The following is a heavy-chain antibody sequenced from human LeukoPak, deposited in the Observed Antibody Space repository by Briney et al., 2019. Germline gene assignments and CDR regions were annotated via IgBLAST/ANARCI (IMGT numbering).Heavy chain of an antibody. CDR2: ISYEGSNK. CDR1: GFTFSSYA. Sequence: GRSLRLSCAASGFTFSSYAMHWVRQAPGKGLEWVAVISYEGSNKYYADSVKGRFTISRDNSKNTLYLQMNSLRAEDTAVYYCASVGPSSWAGIYAFDIWGQGTMVTVSS. CDR3: ASVGPSSWAGIYAFDI. J-gene: IGHJ3*02. V-gene: IGHV3-30-3*01. D-gene: IGHD6-13*01.